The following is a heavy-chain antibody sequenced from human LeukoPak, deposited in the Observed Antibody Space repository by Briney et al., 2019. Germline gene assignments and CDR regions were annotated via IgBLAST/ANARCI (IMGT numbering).Heavy chain of an antibody. V-gene: IGHV3-30*04. CDR3: ARDSHYYDSSGTGIDSAFDI. D-gene: IGHD3-22*01. CDR2: ISYDGSNK. J-gene: IGHJ3*02. Sequence: GGSLRLSCAASGFTFSSYAMHWVRQAPGKGLEWVAVISYDGSNKYYADSVKGRFTISRDNSKNTLCLQMNSLRAEDTAVYYCARDSHYYDSSGTGIDSAFDIWGQGTMVTVSS. CDR1: GFTFSSYA.